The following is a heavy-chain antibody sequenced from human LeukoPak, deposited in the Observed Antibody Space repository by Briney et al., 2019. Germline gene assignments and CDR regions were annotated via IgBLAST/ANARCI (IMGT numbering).Heavy chain of an antibody. CDR1: GGSISSYY. D-gene: IGHD3-10*01. V-gene: IGHV4-59*01. CDR3: AGDLKGRGLTHTGQFGP. J-gene: IGHJ5*02. Sequence: SETLSLTCTVSGGSISSYYWSWIRQPPGKGLEWIGYIYYSGSTNYNPSLKSRVTISVDTSKNQFSLKLSSVTAADTAVYYRAGDLKGRGLTHTGQFGPWGQGTLVTVSS. CDR2: IYYSGST.